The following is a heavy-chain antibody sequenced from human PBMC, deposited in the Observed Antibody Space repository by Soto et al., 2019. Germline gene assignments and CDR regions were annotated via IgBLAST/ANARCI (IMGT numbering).Heavy chain of an antibody. Sequence: GESLKISCKGSGYSFTSYWIGWVRQMPGKGLEWMGIIYPGDSDTRYSPSFQGQVTISADKSISTAYLRWSSLKASDTAMYYCARVFDFWSGYRGYYFDYCGQGTLVTVSS. D-gene: IGHD3-3*01. V-gene: IGHV5-51*01. CDR3: ARVFDFWSGYRGYYFDY. CDR1: GYSFTSYW. J-gene: IGHJ4*02. CDR2: IYPGDSDT.